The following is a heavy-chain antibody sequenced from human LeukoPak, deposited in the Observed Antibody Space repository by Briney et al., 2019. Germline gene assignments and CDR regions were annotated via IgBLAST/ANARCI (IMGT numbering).Heavy chain of an antibody. V-gene: IGHV4-4*02. CDR3: ARISHMTTVTTIDY. D-gene: IGHD4-17*01. CDR2: IYHSGST. J-gene: IGHJ4*02. CDR1: GGSISSSNW. Sequence: PSETLSLTCAVSGGSISSSNWWSWVRQPPGKGLEWIGEIYHSGSTNYSPSLKSRVTISVDKSKNQFSLKLSSVTAADTAVYYCARISHMTTVTTIDYWGQGTLVTVSS.